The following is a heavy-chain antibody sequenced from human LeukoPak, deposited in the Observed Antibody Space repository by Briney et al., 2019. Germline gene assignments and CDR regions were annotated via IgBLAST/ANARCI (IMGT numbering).Heavy chain of an antibody. Sequence: PSETLSLTCSVSGVSFSSTSYYWGWVRQPPGKGLEWIGSIYYSGSTYFNPSLKSRVTLSVDTSKNQFSLNLNSVTAADTAVYYCARQSSSGENYFDYWGQGTLVTVSS. V-gene: IGHV4-39*01. CDR3: ARQSSSGENYFDY. J-gene: IGHJ4*02. D-gene: IGHD6-19*01. CDR2: IYYSGST. CDR1: GVSFSSTSYY.